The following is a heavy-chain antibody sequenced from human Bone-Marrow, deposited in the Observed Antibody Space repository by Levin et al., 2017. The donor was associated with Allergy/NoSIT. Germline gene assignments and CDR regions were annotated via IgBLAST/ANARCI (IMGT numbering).Heavy chain of an antibody. CDR2: ISSSGSDM. D-gene: IGHD2-8*02. CDR1: GFTFSLYS. Sequence: GGSLRLSCTVSGFTFSLYSINWVRQAPGKGLEWVSSISSSGSDMYYVYSVKGRFTISRDNAKNSLTLQMNSLRAEDTAVYYCARGIIGDVRVAHKEAFDIWGQGTMVSVSS. V-gene: IGHV3-21*01. J-gene: IGHJ3*02. CDR3: ARGIIGDVRVAHKEAFDI.